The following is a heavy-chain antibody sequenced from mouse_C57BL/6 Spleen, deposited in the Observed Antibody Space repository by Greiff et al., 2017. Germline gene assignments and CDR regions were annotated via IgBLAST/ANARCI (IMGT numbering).Heavy chain of an antibody. CDR3: ASSGAYEYKGAWCAY. CDR1: GYTFTSYG. V-gene: IGHV1-81*01. D-gene: IGHD2-4*01. CDR2: IYPRSGNT. Sequence: QVQLQQPGAELVRPGASVKLSCKASGYTFTSYGISWVKQRTGQGLEWIGEIYPRSGNTNYNEKFKGKATLTVDKSSSTAYMELRSLTSEDSAVYFGASSGAYEYKGAWCAYWGQGTLVTVSA. J-gene: IGHJ3*01.